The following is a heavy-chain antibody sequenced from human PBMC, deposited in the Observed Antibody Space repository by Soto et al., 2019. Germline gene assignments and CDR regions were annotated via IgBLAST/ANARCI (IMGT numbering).Heavy chain of an antibody. J-gene: IGHJ5*02. CDR1: GGTFSSYA. V-gene: IGHV1-69*06. CDR3: ARVSSGWAHTWFDP. D-gene: IGHD6-19*01. Sequence: GASVKVSCKASGGTFSSYAISWVRQAPGQGLEWMGGIIPIFGTANYAQKFQGRVTITADKSTSTAYMELSSLRSEDTAVYYCARVSSGWAHTWFDPWGQGTLVTAPQ. CDR2: IIPIFGTA.